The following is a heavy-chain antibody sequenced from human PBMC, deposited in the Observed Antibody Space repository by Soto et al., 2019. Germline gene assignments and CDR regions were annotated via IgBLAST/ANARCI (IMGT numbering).Heavy chain of an antibody. CDR1: GGTFSSYA. V-gene: IGHV1-69*13. D-gene: IGHD3-3*01. J-gene: IGHJ6*02. CDR3: ASPGSITIFGVVIMGPSDYYYGMDV. Sequence: SVKVSCKASGGTFSSYAISWVRQAPGQGLEWMGGIIPIFGTANYAQKFQGRVTITADESTSTAYMELSSLRSEDTAVYYCASPGSITIFGVVIMGPSDYYYGMDVWGQGTTVTVSS. CDR2: IIPIFGTA.